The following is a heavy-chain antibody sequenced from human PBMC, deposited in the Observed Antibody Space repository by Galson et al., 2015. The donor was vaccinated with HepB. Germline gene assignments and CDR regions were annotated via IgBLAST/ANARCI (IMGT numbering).Heavy chain of an antibody. J-gene: IGHJ4*02. CDR3: ARDRVLRYFDWLFYFDY. Sequence: SLRLSCAASGFTFSSYAMHWVRQAPGKGLEWVAVISYDGSNKYYADSVKGRFTISRDNSKNTLYLQMNSLRAEDTAVYYCARDRVLRYFDWLFYFDYWGQGTLVTVSS. CDR2: ISYDGSNK. CDR1: GFTFSSYA. D-gene: IGHD3-9*01. V-gene: IGHV3-30*04.